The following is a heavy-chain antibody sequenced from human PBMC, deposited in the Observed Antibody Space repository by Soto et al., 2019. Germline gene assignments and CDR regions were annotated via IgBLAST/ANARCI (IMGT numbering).Heavy chain of an antibody. V-gene: IGHV1-8*01. J-gene: IGHJ4*02. Sequence: VQLVQSGAEVREPGASVKVSCKASGYSFTSLDINWVRQTAGQGLEWMGWMQPSTGRRGYAQKFQGRVTMTRDTSINTAYMELTTLTSDDTAFYYCARGVSAGVDYWGQGTLVTVSS. CDR2: MQPSTGRR. CDR3: ARGVSAGVDY. D-gene: IGHD1-26*01. CDR1: GYSFTSLD.